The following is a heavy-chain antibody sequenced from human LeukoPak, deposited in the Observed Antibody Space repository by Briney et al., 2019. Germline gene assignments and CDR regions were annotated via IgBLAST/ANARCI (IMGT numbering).Heavy chain of an antibody. J-gene: IGHJ4*02. Sequence: ASVKVSCKASGYTFTGHSMYWVRQAPGQGLEWMGWIKPNSGGTNYAQKFQGRVTMTRDTSISTAYMELSRLRSDDTAVYFCTRGHGKSRQYLIDFDYWGQGTLVTVSS. V-gene: IGHV1-2*02. CDR2: IKPNSGGT. CDR3: TRGHGKSRQYLIDFDY. CDR1: GYTFTGHS. D-gene: IGHD4-11*01.